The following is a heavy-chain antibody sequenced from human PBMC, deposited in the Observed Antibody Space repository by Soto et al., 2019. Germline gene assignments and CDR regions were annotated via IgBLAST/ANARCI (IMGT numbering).Heavy chain of an antibody. D-gene: IGHD1-26*01. CDR1: GYTFSSYG. V-gene: IGHV1-18*04. Sequence: VQLVQSGAEVRKPGASVKVSCKASGYTFSSYGISWERQAPGKGLEWLGWIIAGKGDTNYAQKFQGRVSMTTDTSTSTAYMELRSLTADDTAVYYCARDGFTVISSGSFDYWGQGTLVTVSS. J-gene: IGHJ4*02. CDR2: IIAGKGDT. CDR3: ARDGFTVISSGSFDY.